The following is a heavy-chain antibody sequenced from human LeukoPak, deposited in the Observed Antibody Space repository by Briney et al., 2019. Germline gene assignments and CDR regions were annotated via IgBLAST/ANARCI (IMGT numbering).Heavy chain of an antibody. CDR2: ITPFNGNN. J-gene: IGHJ4*02. CDR1: GYTFTYHY. Sequence: ASVKVSCKASGYTFTYHYLHWVRQAPGQALEWMGWITPFNGNNYYAQKFQDRVTITRGRSMSTAYMELSSLRSEDTAMYYCARSSDSSNYLFAYWGQGTLVTVSS. V-gene: IGHV1-45*02. CDR3: ARSSDSSNYLFAY. D-gene: IGHD4-11*01.